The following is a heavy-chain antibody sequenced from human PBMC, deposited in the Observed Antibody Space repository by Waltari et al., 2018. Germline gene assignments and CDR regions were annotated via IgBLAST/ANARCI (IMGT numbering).Heavy chain of an antibody. CDR2: INHSGST. J-gene: IGHJ4*02. V-gene: IGHV4-34*01. Sequence: QVQLQQWGAGLLKPSETLSLPCAVYGGSFSGYYWSWIRQPPGKGLEWIGEINHSGSTNYNPSLKSRVTISVDTSKNQFSLKLSSVTAADTAVYYCARDGSGSGRDYWGQGTLVTVSS. CDR1: GGSFSGYY. CDR3: ARDGSGSGRDY. D-gene: IGHD6-19*01.